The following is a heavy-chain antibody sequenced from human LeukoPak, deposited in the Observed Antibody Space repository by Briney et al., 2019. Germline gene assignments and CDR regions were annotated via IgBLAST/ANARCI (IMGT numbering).Heavy chain of an antibody. J-gene: IGHJ4*02. D-gene: IGHD1-1*01. CDR2: TYYRSKWYN. CDR3: ARDNRDWNDAPYYFDY. Sequence: SQTLSLTCAISGDSVSSNSAAWNWIRQSPSRGLEWLGRTYYRSKWYNDYAVSVKSRITINPDTSKNQFSLQLNSVTPEDTAVYYCARDNRDWNDAPYYFDYWGQGTLVTASS. V-gene: IGHV6-1*01. CDR1: GDSVSSNSAA.